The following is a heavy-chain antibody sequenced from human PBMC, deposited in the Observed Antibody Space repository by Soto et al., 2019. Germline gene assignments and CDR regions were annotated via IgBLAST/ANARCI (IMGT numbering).Heavy chain of an antibody. CDR3: AKRDSTGSYYFDY. CDR2: FSGSAGNT. V-gene: IGHV3-23*01. CDR1: GFTFISYA. D-gene: IGHD3-22*01. J-gene: IGHJ4*02. Sequence: GGSLRLSCAASGFTFISYAMTWVRQAPGKGLEWVSGFSGSAGNTYYADSVRGRFTISRDNSKNTLYLQMNSLRAEDTAVYYCAKRDSTGSYYFDYWGRGTLVTVSS.